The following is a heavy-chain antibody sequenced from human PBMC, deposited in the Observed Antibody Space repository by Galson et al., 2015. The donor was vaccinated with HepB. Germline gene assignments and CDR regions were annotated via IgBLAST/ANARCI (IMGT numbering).Heavy chain of an antibody. J-gene: IGHJ4*02. CDR3: ARAQGSQTFDY. Sequence: SLRLSCAASGFTFSSYSMNWVRQAPGKGLEWVSYISSSSSTIYYAGSVKGRFTISRDNAKNSLYLQMNSLRAEDTAVYYCARAQGSQTFDYWGQGTLVTVSS. D-gene: IGHD3-10*01. CDR2: ISSSSSTI. V-gene: IGHV3-48*04. CDR1: GFTFSSYS.